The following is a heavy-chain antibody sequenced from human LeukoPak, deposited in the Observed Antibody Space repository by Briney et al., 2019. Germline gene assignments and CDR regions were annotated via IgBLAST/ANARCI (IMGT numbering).Heavy chain of an antibody. V-gene: IGHV3-30-3*02. J-gene: IGHJ3*02. CDR3: AKSGPVDIVVVPAAMRAFDI. CDR1: GFTFSSYA. Sequence: GGSLRLSCAASGFTFSSYAMHWVRQAPGKGLEWVAVISYDGSTKYYADSVKGRFTISRDNSRNTLYLQMNSLRAEDTAVYYCAKSGPVDIVVVPAAMRAFDIWGQGTMVTVSS. D-gene: IGHD2-2*01. CDR2: ISYDGSTK.